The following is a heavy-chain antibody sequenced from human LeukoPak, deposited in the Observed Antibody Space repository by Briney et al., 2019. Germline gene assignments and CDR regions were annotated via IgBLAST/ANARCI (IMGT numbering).Heavy chain of an antibody. Sequence: ASEKVSCKASGYTFTGYYMHWVRQAPGQGLEWMGWISPNSGGTNYAQKFQGRVTMTRDTSISTAYMELSRLRSDDTAVYYCARDLDSSGWHIPDWGQGTLVTVSS. CDR1: GYTFTGYY. J-gene: IGHJ4*02. CDR3: ARDLDSSGWHIPD. V-gene: IGHV1-2*02. CDR2: ISPNSGGT. D-gene: IGHD6-19*01.